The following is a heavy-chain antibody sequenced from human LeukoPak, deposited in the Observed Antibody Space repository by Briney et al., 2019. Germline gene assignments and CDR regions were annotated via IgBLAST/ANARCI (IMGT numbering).Heavy chain of an antibody. D-gene: IGHD1-26*01. V-gene: IGHV4-59*01. Sequence: SETLSLTCTVSGDSISGYFSSWMREPPGKGVEWSGYIHASGSTNQSCSLKSRVTISVDTSKNQFSLKLTSVTAADTAVYYCARGRPVTGSYYFDYWGQGTLVTVSS. J-gene: IGHJ4*02. CDR2: IHASGST. CDR1: GDSISGYF. CDR3: ARGRPVTGSYYFDY.